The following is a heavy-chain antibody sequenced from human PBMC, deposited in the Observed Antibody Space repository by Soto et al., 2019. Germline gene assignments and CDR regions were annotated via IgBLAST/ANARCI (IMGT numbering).Heavy chain of an antibody. CDR1: GFTFSSYT. D-gene: IGHD4-17*01. V-gene: IGHV3-23*01. Sequence: GGSLRLSYAASGFTFSSYTMTWVRQAPGKGLEWVSGINSGGRTYYADSVKGRFTISRDDSKNTLYLQIISLRAEDTAVYYCAKDLRPDGVWDFDYWGQGTLVTVSS. J-gene: IGHJ4*02. CDR3: AKDLRPDGVWDFDY. CDR2: INSGGRT.